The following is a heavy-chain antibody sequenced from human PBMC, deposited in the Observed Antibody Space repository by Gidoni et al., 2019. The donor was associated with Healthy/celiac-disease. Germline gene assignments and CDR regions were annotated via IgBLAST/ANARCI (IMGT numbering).Heavy chain of an antibody. V-gene: IGHV1-69*02. CDR3: ARGSPYYYDSSGYYGGLDY. J-gene: IGHJ4*02. Sequence: QVQLVQSGAEVKKPGSSVKVSCKASGGTFSSYTISWVRQAPGQGLEWMGRIIPILGIANYAQKFQGRVTITADKSTSTAYMELSSLRSEDTAVYYCARGSPYYYDSSGYYGGLDYWGQGTLVTVSS. D-gene: IGHD3-22*01. CDR1: GGTFSSYT. CDR2: IIPILGIA.